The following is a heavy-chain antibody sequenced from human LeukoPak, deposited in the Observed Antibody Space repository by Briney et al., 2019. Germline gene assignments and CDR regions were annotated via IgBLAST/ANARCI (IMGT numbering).Heavy chain of an antibody. CDR2: IYYSGST. J-gene: IGHJ4*02. V-gene: IGHV4-59*01. CDR3: ARAPPKFYGGNSWAFDY. D-gene: IGHD4-23*01. CDR1: GGSISSYY. Sequence: SETLSLTCTVSGGSISSYYWSWIRQPPGKGLEWIGYIYYSGSTNYNPSLKSRVTISVDTSKNQFSLKLSSVTAADTAVYYCARAPPKFYGGNSWAFDYWGQGTLVTVSS.